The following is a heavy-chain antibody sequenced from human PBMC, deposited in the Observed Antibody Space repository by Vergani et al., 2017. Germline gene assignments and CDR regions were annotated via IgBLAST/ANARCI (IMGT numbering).Heavy chain of an antibody. CDR3: ARSIGYCAGATCRAYYFGH. CDR2: LNPTTGHT. CDR1: GYIFKNYY. V-gene: IGHV1-46*02. J-gene: IGHJ5*02. D-gene: IGHD2-21*01. Sequence: VQLVQSGAEVRKPGASVTVSCTASGYIFKNYYIHWLRQAPGQAFEWMGILNPTTGHTTSEQKFMGRVDMTRDPSTDTSTRTVQMTLSSLRSEDTAVYYCARSIGYCAGATCRAYYFGHWGQGTRVTVSS.